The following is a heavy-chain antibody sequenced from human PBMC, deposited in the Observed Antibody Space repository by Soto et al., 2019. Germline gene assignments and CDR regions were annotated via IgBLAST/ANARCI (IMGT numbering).Heavy chain of an antibody. CDR3: ARHYIVVVVAGGGFDY. V-gene: IGHV4-39*01. Sequence: SETLSLTCTVSGGSISSSSYYWGWIRQPPGKGLEWIGSIYYSGSTYYNPSLKSRVTISVDTSKNQFSLKLSSVTAADTAVYYCARHYIVVVVAGGGFDYWGQGTLVTVSS. CDR2: IYYSGST. D-gene: IGHD2-15*01. CDR1: GGSISSSSYY. J-gene: IGHJ4*02.